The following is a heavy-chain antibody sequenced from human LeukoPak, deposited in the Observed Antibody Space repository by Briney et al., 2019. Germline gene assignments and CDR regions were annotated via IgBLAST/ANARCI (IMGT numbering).Heavy chain of an antibody. D-gene: IGHD4-17*01. CDR1: GGSISGYY. CDR2: IYYSGST. CDR3: ARASHDYGDYSHFDY. V-gene: IGHV4-59*12. Sequence: SETLSLTCTVSGGSISGYYWNWIRQPPGKGLEWIGYIYYSGSTNYNPSLKSRVTISLDTSKNQFSLKLSSVTAADTAVYYCARASHDYGDYSHFDYWGQGTLVTVSS. J-gene: IGHJ4*02.